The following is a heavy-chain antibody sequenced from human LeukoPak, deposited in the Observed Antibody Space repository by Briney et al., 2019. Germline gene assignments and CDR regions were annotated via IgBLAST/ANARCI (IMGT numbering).Heavy chain of an antibody. Sequence: PSETLSLTCAVSGYSISSGYYWGWIRQPPGKGLEWIGSIYHSGSTYYSPSLKSRVTISVDTSKNQFSLKLSSVTAADTAVYYCARSSGGNSGALDYWGQGTLVTVSS. J-gene: IGHJ4*02. CDR1: GYSISSGYY. D-gene: IGHD4-23*01. CDR2: IYHSGST. CDR3: ARSSGGNSGALDY. V-gene: IGHV4-38-2*01.